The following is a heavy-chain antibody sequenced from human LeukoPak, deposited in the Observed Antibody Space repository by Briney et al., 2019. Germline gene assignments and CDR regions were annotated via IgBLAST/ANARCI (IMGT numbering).Heavy chain of an antibody. D-gene: IGHD2-15*01. CDR3: AGGYRAFDI. CDR1: GGSISSYY. CDR2: IYYSGST. J-gene: IGHJ3*02. V-gene: IGHV4-59*01. Sequence: SETLSLTCTVSGGSISSYYWSWIRQPPGKGLEWIGNIYYSGSTNGNPSLKSRVTISVDTSKKQFSLKLSSVTAADTAVYYCAGGYRAFDIWGQGTMVTVSS.